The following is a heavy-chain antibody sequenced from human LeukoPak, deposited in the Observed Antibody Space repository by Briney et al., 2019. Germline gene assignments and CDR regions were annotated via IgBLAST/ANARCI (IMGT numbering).Heavy chain of an antibody. CDR1: GGSFSGYY. CDR3: ARESLLWFGEPFDP. J-gene: IGHJ5*02. V-gene: IGHV4-34*01. CDR2: INHSGST. Sequence: PSETLSLTCAVYGGSFSGYYWSWIRQPPGKGLEWIGEINHSGSTNYNPSLKSRVTISVDTSKNQFSLRLSSVTAADTAVYYCARESLLWFGEPFDPWGQGTLVTVSS. D-gene: IGHD3-10*01.